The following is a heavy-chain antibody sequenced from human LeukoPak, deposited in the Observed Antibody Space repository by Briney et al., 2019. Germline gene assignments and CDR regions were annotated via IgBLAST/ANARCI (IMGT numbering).Heavy chain of an antibody. J-gene: IGHJ4*02. D-gene: IGHD5-12*01. Sequence: ASVKVSCKASGYTFTSYGISWVRQAPGQGLEWMGWISAYNGNTGYAQNLKGRVTMTTDTSASTAYMELRSLRSDDTAVYYCARDSGYSYNERFDYWGQGTLVTVSS. CDR2: ISAYNGNT. CDR1: GYTFTSYG. CDR3: ARDSGYSYNERFDY. V-gene: IGHV1-18*01.